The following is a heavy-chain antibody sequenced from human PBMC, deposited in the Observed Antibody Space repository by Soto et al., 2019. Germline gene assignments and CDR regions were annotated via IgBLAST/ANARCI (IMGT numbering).Heavy chain of an antibody. J-gene: IGHJ4*02. Sequence: PSETLSLTCAVYGGSFSGYYWSWIRQPPGKGLEWIGEINHSGSTNYNPSLKSRVTISVDTSKNQFSLKLSSVTAADTAVYYCARAAHPPGYSYGCFDYWGQGTLVTAST. D-gene: IGHD5-18*01. CDR3: ARAAHPPGYSYGCFDY. V-gene: IGHV4-34*01. CDR1: GGSFSGYY. CDR2: INHSGST.